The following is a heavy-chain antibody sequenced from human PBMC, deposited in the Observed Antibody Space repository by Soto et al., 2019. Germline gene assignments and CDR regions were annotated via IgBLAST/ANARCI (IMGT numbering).Heavy chain of an antibody. CDR1: GFTFSSYG. CDR3: ARAQLTGSGFDP. CDR2: ISYDGGNK. V-gene: IGHV3-30*03. Sequence: QVQLVESGGGVVQPGRSLRLSCAASGFTFSSYGMDWVRQAPGKGLEWVAVISYDGGNKYYADSVKGRFTISRDNSKNTLYLQMNSLRAEDTAVYYCARAQLTGSGFDPWGQGTLVTVSS. D-gene: IGHD3-10*01. J-gene: IGHJ5*02.